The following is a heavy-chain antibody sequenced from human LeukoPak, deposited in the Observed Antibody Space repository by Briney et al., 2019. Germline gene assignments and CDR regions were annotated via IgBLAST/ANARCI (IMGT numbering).Heavy chain of an antibody. V-gene: IGHV4-34*01. CDR2: INHSGST. Sequence: SETLSLTCAVYGGSFSGYHWSWIRQPPGKGLEWIGEINHSGSTNYNPSLKSRVTISVDTSKNQFSLKLSSVTAADTAVYYCARGNGYYDSSGYSLSWFDPWGQGTLVTVSS. D-gene: IGHD3-22*01. CDR1: GGSFSGYH. CDR3: ARGNGYYDSSGYSLSWFDP. J-gene: IGHJ5*02.